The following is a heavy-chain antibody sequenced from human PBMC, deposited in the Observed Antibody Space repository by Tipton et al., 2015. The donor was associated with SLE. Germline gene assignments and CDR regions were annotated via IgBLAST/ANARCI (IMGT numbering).Heavy chain of an antibody. J-gene: IGHJ4*02. V-gene: IGHV3-23*01. CDR2: MSGGGGST. CDR1: EFTFSSYV. D-gene: IGHD3-16*01. CDR3: VKDWGRYYFDS. Sequence: SLRLSCAASEFTFSSYVMSWVRQAPGRGLEWVSAMSGGGGSTYYADSVKGRFTISRDNSKNTLYLQMSSLRTEDTAIYYCVKDWGRYYFDSWGQGTLVTVSS.